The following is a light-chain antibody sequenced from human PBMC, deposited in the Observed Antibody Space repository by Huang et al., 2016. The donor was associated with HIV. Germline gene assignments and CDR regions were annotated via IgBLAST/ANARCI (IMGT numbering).Light chain of an antibody. CDR2: GAS. V-gene: IGKV3-15*01. J-gene: IGKJ3*01. CDR1: ERVGDN. CDR3: QQYNKWPKFT. Sequence: EIVMTQSPGTLSVSPGERATLSCRASERVGDNLAWYQQRPGQAPRPLIFGASARAAGIPARFIVSCSGTEFTLSISSLQSEDFAVYYCQQYNKWPKFTFGPGTRVDMK.